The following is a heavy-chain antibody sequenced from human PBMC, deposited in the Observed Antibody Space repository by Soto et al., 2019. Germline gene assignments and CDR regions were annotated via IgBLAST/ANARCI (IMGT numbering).Heavy chain of an antibody. V-gene: IGHV1-8*01. CDR1: GYTYTGYD. CDR2: MNPNSGNT. D-gene: IGHD2-2*01. CDR3: ARSVGCSSTSCYPADY. Sequence: ASVKVSCTASGYTYTGYDINWVRQATGQGLEWMGWMNPNSGNTGYAQKFQGRVTMTRNTSISTAYMELSSLRSEDTAVYYCARSVGCSSTSCYPADYWGQGTLVTVSS. J-gene: IGHJ4*02.